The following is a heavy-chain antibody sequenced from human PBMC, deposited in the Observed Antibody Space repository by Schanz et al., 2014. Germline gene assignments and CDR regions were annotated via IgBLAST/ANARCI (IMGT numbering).Heavy chain of an antibody. CDR3: ARDRWNYEGGIFDI. CDR2: FMPFLGIT. D-gene: IGHD1-7*01. V-gene: IGHV1-69*04. J-gene: IGHJ3*02. Sequence: QVQLVQSGAEVKKPGASVKVSCKASGYTFTGHRMHWVRQAPGQGPEWIGRFMPFLGITNLAQKFQDRVTMTADKATSTAYMELSGLRSEDTAMYYCARDRWNYEGGIFDIWGQGPMVTVSS. CDR1: GYTFTGHR.